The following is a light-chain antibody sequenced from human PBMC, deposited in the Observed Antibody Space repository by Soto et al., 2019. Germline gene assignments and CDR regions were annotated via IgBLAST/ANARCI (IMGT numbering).Light chain of an antibody. V-gene: IGKV3-20*01. CDR3: QKYGDLPWT. CDR2: GES. J-gene: IGKJ1*01. CDR1: QAVSSNY. Sequence: ALTQSPGTLASSPGERATLSCRASQAVSSNYLAWYQQKPGQAPRILISGESGRATGVPDRFSGSGSGTELTLAIDRLESEDFAVYFCQKYGDLPWTFGQGTKVDIK.